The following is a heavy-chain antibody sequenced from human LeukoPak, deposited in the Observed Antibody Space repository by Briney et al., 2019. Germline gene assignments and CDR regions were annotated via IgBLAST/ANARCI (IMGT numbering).Heavy chain of an antibody. CDR1: GFSSSNYR. Sequence: GGSLRLSSAASGFSSSNYRMSGVRQAPGRGLEWVANVKEDGTTKQYVDSVKGRFTISIDNAKNSLYLQMDSLRAEDTAVYYCVTQEVAPHWAQGPLVSVSS. J-gene: IGHJ4*02. CDR3: VTQEVAPH. D-gene: IGHD2-21*01. CDR2: VKEDGTTK. V-gene: IGHV3-7*01.